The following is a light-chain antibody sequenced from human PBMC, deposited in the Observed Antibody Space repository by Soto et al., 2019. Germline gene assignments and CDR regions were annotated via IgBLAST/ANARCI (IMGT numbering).Light chain of an antibody. CDR1: QSVSSSY. V-gene: IGKV3-20*01. CDR2: GAS. J-gene: IGKJ2*01. Sequence: EIVLTQSPGTLSLSPGERATLSCRASQSVSSSYLAWYQQKPGQAPRLLIYGASSRATGIPDRFSGSGSGTDFTLTSSRLEPEDFAVYYWQQYGSLYTFGQGTKVEIK. CDR3: QQYGSLYT.